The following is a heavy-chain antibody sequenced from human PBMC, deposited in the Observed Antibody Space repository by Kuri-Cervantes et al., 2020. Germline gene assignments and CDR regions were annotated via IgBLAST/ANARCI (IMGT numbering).Heavy chain of an antibody. CDR3: ARSSAAGTIDP. CDR2: IHYSGST. J-gene: IGHJ5*02. D-gene: IGHD6-13*01. Sequence: ESLKISCTVSGGSISSYYWSWIRQPPGKGLEWIGYIHYSGSTNYNPSLKSRVTISVDTSKNQFSLKLSSVTAADTAVYYCARSSAAGTIDPWGQGTLVTVSS. V-gene: IGHV4-59*13. CDR1: GGSISSYY.